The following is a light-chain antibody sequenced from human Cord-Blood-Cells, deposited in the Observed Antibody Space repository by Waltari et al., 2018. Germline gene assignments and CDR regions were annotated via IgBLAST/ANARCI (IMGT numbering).Light chain of an antibody. CDR3: AAWDDSLNGQV. CDR1: RPNLASNT. V-gene: IGLV1-44*01. CDR2: SNN. Sequence: QSGLTQPPSASGTPRQRVTLPCSRSRPNLASNTLNWYHQLPGAAPKLLIDSNNKRPSGVPDRFSGATSGTSASLAISGLQAEDEADYYCAAWDDSLNGQVFGGGTKLTVL. J-gene: IGLJ3*02.